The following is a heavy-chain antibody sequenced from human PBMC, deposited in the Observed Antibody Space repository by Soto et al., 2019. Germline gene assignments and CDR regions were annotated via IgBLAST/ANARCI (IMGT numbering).Heavy chain of an antibody. V-gene: IGHV4-31*11. CDR1: GGSISSGGDY. CDR2: IYYSGST. J-gene: IGHJ4*02. Sequence: SETLSLTCAVYGGSISSGGDYWSWIRQHPGKGLEWIGYIYYSGSTYYNPSLKSRVTISVDTSKNQFSLKLSSVTAADTAVYYCARDHYDSSGYFDYWGQGTLVTVSS. D-gene: IGHD3-22*01. CDR3: ARDHYDSSGYFDY.